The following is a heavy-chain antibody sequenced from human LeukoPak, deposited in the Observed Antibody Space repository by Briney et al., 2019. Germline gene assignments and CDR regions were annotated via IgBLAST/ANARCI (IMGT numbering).Heavy chain of an antibody. D-gene: IGHD2-15*01. Sequence: GESLKISCKGSGYSFTSHWIGWVRQMPGKGLEWMGIIYPGDSDTRYSPSFQGQVTISADKSISTAYLQWGSLKASDNAMFYCAGLLGSGKGYCSGASCYFANPHFDHWGQGTLVTVSS. CDR3: AGLLGSGKGYCSGASCYFANPHFDH. J-gene: IGHJ4*02. CDR2: IYPGDSDT. CDR1: GYSFTSHW. V-gene: IGHV5-51*01.